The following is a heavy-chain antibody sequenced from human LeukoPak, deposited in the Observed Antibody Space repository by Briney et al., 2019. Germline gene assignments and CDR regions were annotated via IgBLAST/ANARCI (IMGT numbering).Heavy chain of an antibody. D-gene: IGHD6-19*01. CDR3: ARCQARLSWFEP. V-gene: IGHV4-39*07. CDR1: GDSISSSRSY. CDR2: IYYSGST. J-gene: IGHJ5*02. Sequence: SETLSLTCTVSGDSISSSRSYWGWIRQPPGKGLEWIGSIYYSGSTYYKPSLKSRVTISVDTSKNQFSLKVSSVTAADTAVYCCARCQARLSWFEPWGQGTLVNVSS.